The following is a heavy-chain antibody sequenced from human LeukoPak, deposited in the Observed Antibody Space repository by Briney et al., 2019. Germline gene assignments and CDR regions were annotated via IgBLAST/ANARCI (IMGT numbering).Heavy chain of an antibody. Sequence: GGSPRLSCAASGFTFSSYGMHWVRQAPGKGLEWVAVIWYDGSNKYYADSVKGRFTISRDNSKNTLYLQMNSLRAEDTAVYYCARGYGDYDSVYFDYWGQGTLVTVSS. CDR2: IWYDGSNK. J-gene: IGHJ4*02. D-gene: IGHD4-17*01. CDR1: GFTFSSYG. CDR3: ARGYGDYDSVYFDY. V-gene: IGHV3-33*01.